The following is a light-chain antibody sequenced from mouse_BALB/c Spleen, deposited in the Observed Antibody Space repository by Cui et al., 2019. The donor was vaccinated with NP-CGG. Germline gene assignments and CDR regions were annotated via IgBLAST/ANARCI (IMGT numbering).Light chain of an antibody. CDR3: ALWYSNHWV. Sequence: QAVVTQESALTTSPGETVTLTCRSSNGAVTTSNYANWVQEKPDHLFTGLIGGTNNRAPGVPARFSGSLIGDKAALTITGAQTEDEAIYFCALWYSNHWVFGRGTKLTVL. V-gene: IGLV1*01. CDR2: GTN. J-gene: IGLJ1*01. CDR1: NGAVTTSNY.